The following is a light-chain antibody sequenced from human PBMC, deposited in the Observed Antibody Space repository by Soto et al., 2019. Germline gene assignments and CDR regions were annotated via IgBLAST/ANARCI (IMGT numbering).Light chain of an antibody. CDR1: QDISNY. CDR2: DAT. J-gene: IGKJ3*01. V-gene: IGKV1-33*01. Sequence: DIQMTQSPSSLSASVGDRVTITCQASQDISNYLNWYQQKPGKAPKLLIYDATYLETGVPSRFSGSESGTDFTFTISSLQPEDIATYYCQQSDIVPGFGPGTKVDIK. CDR3: QQSDIVPG.